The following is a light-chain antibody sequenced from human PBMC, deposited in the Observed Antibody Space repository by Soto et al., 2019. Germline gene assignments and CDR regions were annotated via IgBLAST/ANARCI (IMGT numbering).Light chain of an antibody. CDR2: GAS. CDR3: QQYGSSPKT. CDR1: QTVISNY. V-gene: IGKV3-20*01. J-gene: IGKJ1*01. Sequence: EIVLTQSPGTLSLSPGERGTLSCRASQTVISNYLAWYQQKPGQSPRLLIFGASSRATGIPDRFSGSGSGTDFTLTIDSLEPEDFAVYYCQQYGSSPKTFGQGTKVEIK.